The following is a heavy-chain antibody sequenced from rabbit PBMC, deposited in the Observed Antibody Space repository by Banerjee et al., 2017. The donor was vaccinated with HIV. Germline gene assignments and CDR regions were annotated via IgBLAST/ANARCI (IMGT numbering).Heavy chain of an antibody. CDR3: ARDLPISDGYSFDL. J-gene: IGHJ4*01. CDR1: GFSFSSSYY. D-gene: IGHD6-1*01. V-gene: IGHV1S40*01. Sequence: QSLEESGGDLVKPEGSLTLTCTASGFSFSSSYYICWVRQAPGKGLEYIGCIDTSDSSTDYASWAKGRFTISKTSSTTVALQMTSLTAADTATYFCARDLPISDGYSFDLWGQGTLVTVS. CDR2: IDTSDSST.